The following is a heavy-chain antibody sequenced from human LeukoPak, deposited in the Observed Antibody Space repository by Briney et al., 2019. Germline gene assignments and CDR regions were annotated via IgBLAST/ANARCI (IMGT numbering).Heavy chain of an antibody. Sequence: ASVKVSCKASGYTFTSYDTNWVRQATGQGLEWMGWMNPNSGNTGYAQKFQGRVTMTRNTSISTAYMELSSLRSEDTAVYYCARGGISGGAHRYYYYYMDVWGKGTTVTVSS. CDR1: GYTFTSYD. CDR2: MNPNSGNT. CDR3: ARGGISGGAHRYYYYYMDV. D-gene: IGHD3-3*01. J-gene: IGHJ6*03. V-gene: IGHV1-8*01.